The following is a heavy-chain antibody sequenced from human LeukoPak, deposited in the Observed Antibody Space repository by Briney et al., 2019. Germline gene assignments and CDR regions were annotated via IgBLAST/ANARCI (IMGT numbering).Heavy chain of an antibody. J-gene: IGHJ4*02. Sequence: SETLSLTCTVSGYSISSSSYYWGWIRQPPGKGLEWIGSIYYSGSTYYNPSLKSRVTISVDTSKNQFSLKLSSVTAADTAVYYCAEIAAAGTFWGQGTLVTVSS. CDR2: IYYSGST. CDR1: GYSISSSSYY. D-gene: IGHD6-13*01. V-gene: IGHV4-39*07. CDR3: AEIAAAGTF.